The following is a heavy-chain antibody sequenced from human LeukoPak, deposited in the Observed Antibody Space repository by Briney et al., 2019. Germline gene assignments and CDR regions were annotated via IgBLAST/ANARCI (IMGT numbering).Heavy chain of an antibody. V-gene: IGHV4-59*01. CDR3: ARLSGYSSGHYYSDY. CDR2: IHYRGST. CDR1: GGSISSDY. J-gene: IGHJ4*02. Sequence: PSETLSLTCTVSGGSISSDYWSWIRQPPGKGLEWIGYIHYRGSTNYNPSLKSRVTISVDTSKNQFSLKLSSVTAADTAVYYCARLSGYSSGHYYSDYWGQGTLVTVSS. D-gene: IGHD3-22*01.